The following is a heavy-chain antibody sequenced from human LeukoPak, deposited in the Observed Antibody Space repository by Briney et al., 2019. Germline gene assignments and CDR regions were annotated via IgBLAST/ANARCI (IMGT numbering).Heavy chain of an antibody. D-gene: IGHD3-22*01. CDR1: GYTFTGYY. CDR3: ASGSGYYYN. J-gene: IGHJ4*02. CDR2: MNPNSGNT. V-gene: IGHV1-8*02. Sequence: ASVKVSCKASGYTFTGYYMHWVRQAPGQGLEWMGWMNPNSGNTGYAQKFQGRVTMTRNTSISTAYMELSSLRSEDTAVYYCASGSGYYYNWGQGTLVTVSS.